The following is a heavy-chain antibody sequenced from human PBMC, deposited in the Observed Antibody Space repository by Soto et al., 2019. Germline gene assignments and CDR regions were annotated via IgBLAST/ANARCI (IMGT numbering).Heavy chain of an antibody. CDR3: ARDLDHRGLAGTHRAVLTN. J-gene: IGHJ4*02. D-gene: IGHD6-19*01. CDR1: GFTFSSYG. CDR2: IWYDGSNK. V-gene: IGHV3-33*01. Sequence: QVQLVESGGGVVQPGRSLRLSCAASGFTFSSYGMHWVRQAPGKGLEWVAVIWYDGSNKYYADSVKGRFTISRDNSKNTLYLQMNSLRAEDTAVYYCARDLDHRGLAGTHRAVLTNWGQGTLVTVSS.